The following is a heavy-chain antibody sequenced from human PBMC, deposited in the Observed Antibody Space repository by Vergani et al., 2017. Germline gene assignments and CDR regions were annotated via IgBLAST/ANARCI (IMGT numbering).Heavy chain of an antibody. D-gene: IGHD2-21*02. CDR1: GFTFSSYW. CDR3: ARDPAYCGGDCYADPNGYFDL. V-gene: IGHV3-74*01. CDR2: INRDGSST. J-gene: IGHJ2*01. Sequence: EVQLVESGGGLVQPGGSLRLSCAASGFTFSSYWMHWVRQAPGKGLVWVSRINRDGSSTSYADSVKGRFTISRDNAKNTLYLQMNSLRAEDTAVYYCARDPAYCGGDCYADPNGYFDLWGRGTLVTVSS.